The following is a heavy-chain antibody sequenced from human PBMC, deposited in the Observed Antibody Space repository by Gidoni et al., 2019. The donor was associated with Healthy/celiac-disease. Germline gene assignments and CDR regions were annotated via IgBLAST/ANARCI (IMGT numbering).Heavy chain of an antibody. CDR3: ARAGWDTAMVNNWFDP. Sequence: EVQLVESGGVLVKHGGSLRLSCAASGFTFSSYSMNWVRQAPGKGLEWVSSISSSSSYIYYADSVKGRFTISRDNAKNSLYLQMNSLRAEDTAVYYCARAGWDTAMVNNWFDPWGQGTLVTVSS. CDR1: GFTFSSYS. D-gene: IGHD5-18*01. CDR2: ISSSSSYI. J-gene: IGHJ5*02. V-gene: IGHV3-21*01.